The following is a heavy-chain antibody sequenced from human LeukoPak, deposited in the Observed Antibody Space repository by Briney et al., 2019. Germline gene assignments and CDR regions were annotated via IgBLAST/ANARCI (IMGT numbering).Heavy chain of an antibody. CDR1: GYSISSGYY. D-gene: IGHD1-7*01. Sequence: SETLSLTCTVSGYSISSGYYWGWIRQPPGKGLEWIGSIYHSGSTYYNPSLKSRVTISVDTSKNQFSLKLSPVTAADTAVYYCARVGELELLDWGQGTLVTVSS. CDR3: ARVGELELLD. CDR2: IYHSGST. V-gene: IGHV4-38-2*02. J-gene: IGHJ4*02.